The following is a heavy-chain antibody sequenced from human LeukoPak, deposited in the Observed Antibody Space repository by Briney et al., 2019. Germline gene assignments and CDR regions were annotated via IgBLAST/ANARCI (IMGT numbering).Heavy chain of an antibody. CDR2: INSGGGTT. CDR3: AKGSDGAGSYRPFDY. J-gene: IGHJ4*02. CDR1: GFTLSSAT. D-gene: IGHD3-10*01. V-gene: IGHV3-23*01. Sequence: GGSLRLACGASGFTLSSATMSWLRPAPGKGLEWVSAINSGGGTTSVESVKGRFTISRGDSKNMLYLQMNSLRAEDTAVYYCAKGSDGAGSYRPFDYWGQGTLVTVSS.